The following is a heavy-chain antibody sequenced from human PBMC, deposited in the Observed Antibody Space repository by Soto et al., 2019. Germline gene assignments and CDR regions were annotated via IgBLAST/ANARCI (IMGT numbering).Heavy chain of an antibody. Sequence: EVQLVESGGGLVKPGGSLRLSCAASGFTFGTYTMSWVRQVPGKGLECVASIGTTSSFIYYADSVRGRFTISRDNAGDSLYLQMRSLRAEDTAVYYCARVMCGDCSSYYYYSMDVWGQGTTVTVSS. CDR1: GFTFGTYT. J-gene: IGHJ6*02. CDR2: IGTTSSFI. D-gene: IGHD2-21*02. CDR3: ARVMCGDCSSYYYYSMDV. V-gene: IGHV3-21*01.